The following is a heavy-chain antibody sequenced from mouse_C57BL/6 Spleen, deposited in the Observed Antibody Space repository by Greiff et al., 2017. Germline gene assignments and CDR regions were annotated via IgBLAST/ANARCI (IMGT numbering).Heavy chain of an antibody. D-gene: IGHD1-1*01. CDR2: IYPGSGNT. J-gene: IGHJ2*01. Sequence: QVQLQQPGAELVRPGASVKLSCKASGYTFTDYYIHWVKQRPGQGLEWIARIYPGSGNTYYNEKFKGKATLTAEKSSSTAYMQLSSLASEDSAVYFCARDYYGSSYFDYWGQGTTLTVSS. CDR3: ARDYYGSSYFDY. CDR1: GYTFTDYY. V-gene: IGHV1-76*01.